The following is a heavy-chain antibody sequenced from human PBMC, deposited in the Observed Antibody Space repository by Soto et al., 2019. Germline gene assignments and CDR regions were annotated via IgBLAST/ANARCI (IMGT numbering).Heavy chain of an antibody. CDR1: GFTFSSYS. CDR2: ISSSSSYI. V-gene: IGHV3-21*01. CDR3: ARPPTTVTTNYLDY. J-gene: IGHJ4*02. Sequence: LSCAASGFTFSSYSMNWVRQAPGKGLEWVSSISSSSSYIYYADSVKGRFTISRDNAKNSLYLQMNSLRAEDTAVYYCARPPTTVTTNYLDYWGQGTLVTVSS. D-gene: IGHD4-17*01.